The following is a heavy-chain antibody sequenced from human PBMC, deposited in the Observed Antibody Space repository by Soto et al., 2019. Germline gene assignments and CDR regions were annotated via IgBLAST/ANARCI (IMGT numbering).Heavy chain of an antibody. CDR1: GFSFEDYA. CDR3: AKDIRSRRINPNFDY. CDR2: ISWNSGSI. J-gene: IGHJ4*02. V-gene: IGHV3-9*01. D-gene: IGHD1-20*01. Sequence: EVQLVESGGGLVQPGRSLRLSCAASGFSFEDYAMHWVRQAPGKGLEWVSGISWNSGSIGYADSVKARFTISRDNAKNSLYLQMNSMRAEDTALYYCAKDIRSRRINPNFDYWGQGTLVTVSS.